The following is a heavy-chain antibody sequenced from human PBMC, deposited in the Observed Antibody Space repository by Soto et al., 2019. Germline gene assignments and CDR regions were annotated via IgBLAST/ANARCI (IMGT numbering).Heavy chain of an antibody. J-gene: IGHJ4*02. CDR1: GYTLTSYG. CDR2: ISANNDNA. CDR3: ARDSGIGTPCDY. D-gene: IGHD1-1*01. Sequence: QVQLVQSGGEVKKPGASVKVSCKASGYTLTSYGISWVRQAPGQGLEWMGWISANNDNANYVQNLQGRVVMNTDTSTSTAYMELRSLRSDDTAVYYCARDSGIGTPCDYWGQGTLVTVSS. V-gene: IGHV1-18*01.